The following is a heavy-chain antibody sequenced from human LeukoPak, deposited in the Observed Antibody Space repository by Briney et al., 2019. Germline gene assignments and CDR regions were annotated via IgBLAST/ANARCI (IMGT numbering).Heavy chain of an antibody. Sequence: GGSLRLSCAASVFTFTTFNMNTVRQAPRKGLEGVSAITSGGDYIYYADSVKGRFTTSRDNAKNSLSLQLNSLRVEDTAVYYCARGHYDVLAATYKRTPDYWGQGTLVTVSS. V-gene: IGHV3-21*01. D-gene: IGHD3-9*01. CDR2: ITSGGDYI. J-gene: IGHJ4*02. CDR3: ARGHYDVLAATYKRTPDY. CDR1: VFTFTTFN.